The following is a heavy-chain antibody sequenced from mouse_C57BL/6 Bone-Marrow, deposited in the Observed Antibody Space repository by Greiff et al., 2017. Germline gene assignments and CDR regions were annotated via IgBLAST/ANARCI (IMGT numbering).Heavy chain of an antibody. V-gene: IGHV5-9*01. J-gene: IGHJ2*01. Sequence: EVQLVESGGGLVKPGGSLKLSCAASGFTFSSYTMSWVRQTPEKRLEWVATISGGGGNTYYPDSVKGRFTISRDNAKNTLYLQMSSLRSEDTALYYCARLRYDSFDYWGQGTTLTVSS. CDR1: GFTFSSYT. CDR2: ISGGGGNT. D-gene: IGHD2-4*01. CDR3: ARLRYDSFDY.